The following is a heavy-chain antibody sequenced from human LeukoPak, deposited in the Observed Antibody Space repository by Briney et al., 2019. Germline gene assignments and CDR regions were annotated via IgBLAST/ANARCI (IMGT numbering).Heavy chain of an antibody. CDR1: GFTFSSYA. Sequence: GGSLRLSCAASGFTFSSYAVTWVRQAPGKGLEWVSAISGSGGSTYYVDSVKGRFTISRDNSKNTLYLQMNSLRAEDTAVYYCAKGPYSGSYFGRDYWGQGTLVTVSS. CDR3: AKGPYSGSYFGRDY. CDR2: ISGSGGST. D-gene: IGHD1-26*01. J-gene: IGHJ4*02. V-gene: IGHV3-23*01.